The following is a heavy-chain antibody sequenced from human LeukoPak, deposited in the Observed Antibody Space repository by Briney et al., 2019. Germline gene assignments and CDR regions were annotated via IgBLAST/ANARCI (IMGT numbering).Heavy chain of an antibody. CDR1: GGSISSSSYC. CDR2: IYYSGST. V-gene: IGHV4-39*01. Sequence: SETLSLTCTVSGGSISSSSYCWGWIRQPPGKGLERIGSIYYSGSTYYNPSLKSRVTISVDTSKNQFSLKLSSVTAADTAVYYCARLPKRAYSGYDGWGGYGDYFDYWGQGTLVTVSS. J-gene: IGHJ4*02. D-gene: IGHD5-12*01. CDR3: ARLPKRAYSGYDGWGGYGDYFDY.